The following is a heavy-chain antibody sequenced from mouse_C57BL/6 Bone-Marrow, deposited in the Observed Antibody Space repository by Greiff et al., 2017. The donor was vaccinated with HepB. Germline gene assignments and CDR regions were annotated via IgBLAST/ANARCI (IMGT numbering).Heavy chain of an antibody. D-gene: IGHD2-1*01. CDR1: GYTFTSYW. CDR2: IYPGNSDT. Sequence: VQLQQSGTVLARPGASVKMSCKTSGYTFTSYWMHWVKQRPGQGLEWIGAIYPGNSDTSYNQKFKGKAKLTAVTSASTAYMELSSLTNEDSAVYYCTTIYYGNYSDYWGQGTTLTVSS. J-gene: IGHJ2*01. V-gene: IGHV1-5*01. CDR3: TTIYYGNYSDY.